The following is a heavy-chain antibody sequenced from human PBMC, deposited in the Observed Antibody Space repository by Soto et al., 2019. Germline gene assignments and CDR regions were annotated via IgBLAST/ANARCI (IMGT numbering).Heavy chain of an antibody. D-gene: IGHD2-2*01. J-gene: IGHJ4*02. CDR1: GGTFSSYT. V-gene: IGHV1-69*04. Sequence: SVKASCKASGGTFSSYTISWVRQAPGQGLEWMGRIIPILGIANYAQKFQGRVTITADKSTSTAYMELSSLRSEDTAVYYCAREIAFFSSTSCSPLYYFDYWGQGSLVIVSS. CDR3: AREIAFFSSTSCSPLYYFDY. CDR2: IIPILGIA.